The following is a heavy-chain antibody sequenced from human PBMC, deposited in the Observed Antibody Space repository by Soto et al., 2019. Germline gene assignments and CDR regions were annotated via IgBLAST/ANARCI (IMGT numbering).Heavy chain of an antibody. D-gene: IGHD2-2*01. J-gene: IGHJ4*02. CDR1: GFSFRSDW. CDR3: VRAVRIDYAN. Sequence: PEGSLRRPWKACGFSFRSDWMNRVRQAPGKGVEWVGSKKEDDSATYYVDCVKGRFIISRDKLDDSVVLHTSSLRAGYTGVYHCVRAVRIDYANWSQGSVVT. CDR2: KKEDDSAT. V-gene: IGHV3-7*01.